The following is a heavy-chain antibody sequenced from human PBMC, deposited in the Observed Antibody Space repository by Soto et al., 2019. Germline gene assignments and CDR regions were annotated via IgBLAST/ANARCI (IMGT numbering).Heavy chain of an antibody. D-gene: IGHD2-15*01. V-gene: IGHV3-30*18. CDR1: GITFRTYG. CDR3: ANSPIVHYHYGVDG. Sequence: QVQLVESGGGVVQPGRSLRLSCAASGITFRTYGMHWVRQALGKGLEWVAVISYDGSNEYYADSVKGRFTISRDNSKNTLYLQMDSLRDDATAVYCCANSPIVHYHYGVDGWGQGTAVTVSS. J-gene: IGHJ6*01. CDR2: ISYDGSNE.